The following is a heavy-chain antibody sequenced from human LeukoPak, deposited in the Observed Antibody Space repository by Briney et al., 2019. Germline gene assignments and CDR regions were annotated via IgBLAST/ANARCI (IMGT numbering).Heavy chain of an antibody. CDR3: ALQGIAVAGLFDY. CDR1: GFTFSSHA. D-gene: IGHD6-19*01. Sequence: PGGSLRLSCAASGFTFSSHAMHWVRQAPGKGLEWVAVISYDGSNKYYADSVKGRFTISRDNSKNTLYLQMNSLRAEDTAVYYCALQGIAVAGLFDYWGQGTLVTVSS. J-gene: IGHJ4*02. V-gene: IGHV3-30*04. CDR2: ISYDGSNK.